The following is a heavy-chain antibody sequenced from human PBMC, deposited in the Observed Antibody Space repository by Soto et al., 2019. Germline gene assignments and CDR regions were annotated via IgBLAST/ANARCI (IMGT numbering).Heavy chain of an antibody. CDR3: ARRTYSSSWYVGFDP. D-gene: IGHD6-13*01. J-gene: IGHJ5*02. Sequence: PSETLSLTCTVSGGSISSSSYYWGWIRQPPGKGLEWIGSIYYSGSTYYNPSLKSRVTISVDTSKNQFSLKLSSVTAADTAVYYCARRTYSSSWYVGFDPWGQGTLVTVSS. CDR1: GGSISSSSYY. CDR2: IYYSGST. V-gene: IGHV4-39*01.